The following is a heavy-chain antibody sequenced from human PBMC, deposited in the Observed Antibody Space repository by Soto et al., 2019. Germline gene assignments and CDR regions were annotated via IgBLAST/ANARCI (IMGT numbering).Heavy chain of an antibody. V-gene: IGHV4-59*01. CDR2: IYYSGST. J-gene: IGHJ4*02. CDR3: AGSRKGDFSSWYFDY. D-gene: IGHD6-13*01. Sequence: SETLSLTCTVSGGSISSYYWSWIRQPPGKGLEWIGYIYYSGSTNYNPSLKSRVTISVDTSKNQFSLKLSSVTAADTAVYYCAGSRKGDFSSWYFDYWGQGTLVTVSS. CDR1: GGSISSYY.